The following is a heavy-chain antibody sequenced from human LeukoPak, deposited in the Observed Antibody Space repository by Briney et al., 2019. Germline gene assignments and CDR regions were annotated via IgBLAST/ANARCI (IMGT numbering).Heavy chain of an antibody. CDR3: ARSGRGTYYYFDL. V-gene: IGHV1-69*06. CDR2: IIPMSGTV. CDR1: GGTFSTFG. Sequence: ASVKVSCKASGGTFSTFGISWVRQAPGQGLEWMGGIIPMSGTVNNAQKFQGRVSMTADTSTSTAYMELRSLRSDDTAVYYCARSGRGTYYYFDLWGQGTLVTVSS. D-gene: IGHD1-26*01. J-gene: IGHJ4*02.